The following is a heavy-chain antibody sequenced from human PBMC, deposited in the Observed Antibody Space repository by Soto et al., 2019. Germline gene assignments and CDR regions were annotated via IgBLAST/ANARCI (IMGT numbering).Heavy chain of an antibody. J-gene: IGHJ4*02. CDR1: GFTFSTYW. V-gene: IGHV3-7*01. Sequence: GGSLRLSCAASGFTFSTYWMTWVRQAPGKGLEWVANIKHGGSEKYYVDSVKGRFTISRDNAKNSLYLQMNSLRAEDSAVYYCASFFDWLWDPFDCWGQGTLVTVSS. CDR2: IKHGGSEK. D-gene: IGHD3-9*01. CDR3: ASFFDWLWDPFDC.